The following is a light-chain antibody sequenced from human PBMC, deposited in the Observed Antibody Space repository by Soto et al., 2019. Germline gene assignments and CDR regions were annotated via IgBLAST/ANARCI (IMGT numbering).Light chain of an antibody. V-gene: IGLV1-51*01. J-gene: IGLJ2*01. CDR3: ATWHTSLNGVV. CDR2: DNT. CDR1: STNIGNIY. Sequence: QSVLTQPPSVSAAAGQKVTISCSASSTNIGNIYASWYQHLPGTAPKLLIYDNTKRPSGIPDRFSGSKSGTSATLVITGLQTGDEADYYCATWHTSLNGVVFGGGTKVTVL.